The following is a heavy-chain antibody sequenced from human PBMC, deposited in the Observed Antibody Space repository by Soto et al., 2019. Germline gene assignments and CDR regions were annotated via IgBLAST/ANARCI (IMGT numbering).Heavy chain of an antibody. V-gene: IGHV2-5*02. CDR1: GFSLSTSGVG. D-gene: IGHD1-26*01. CDR2: IYWDDDK. CDR3: AHSSGSPAFDAFDI. J-gene: IGHJ3*02. Sequence: QITLKESGPTLVKPTQTLTLTCTFSGFSLSTSGVGVGWIRQPPGKALEWLALIYWDDDKRYSPSLKSRLTTLKXTXKNQVVLTMTNMDPVDTATYYCAHSSGSPAFDAFDIWGQGTMVTVSS.